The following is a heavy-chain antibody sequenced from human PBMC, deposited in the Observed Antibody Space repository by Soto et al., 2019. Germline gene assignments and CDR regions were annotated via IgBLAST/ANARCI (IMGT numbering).Heavy chain of an antibody. J-gene: IGHJ6*02. CDR1: GFTFSSYA. CDR2: ISGSGGST. CDR3: ANSRGGWGKGYYYGMDV. Sequence: GGSLRLSCAASGFTFSSYAMSWVRQAPGKGLEWVSAISGSGGSTYYAGSVKGRFTISRDNSKNTLYLQMNSLRAEDTAVYYCANSRGGWGKGYYYGMDVWGQGTTVTVSS. D-gene: IGHD3-10*01. V-gene: IGHV3-23*01.